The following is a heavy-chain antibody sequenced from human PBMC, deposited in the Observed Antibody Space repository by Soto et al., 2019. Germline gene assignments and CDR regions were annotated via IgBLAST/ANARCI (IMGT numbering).Heavy chain of an antibody. CDR2: INHSGST. V-gene: IGHV4-34*01. CDR3: ARGGGNIQWLDIYYYYGMDV. Sequence: SETLSLTCAVYGGSFSGYYWSWIRQPPGKGLEWIGEINHSGSTNYNPSLKSRVTISVDTSKNQFSLKLSSVTAADTAVYYCARGGGNIQWLDIYYYYGMDVWGQGTTVTVSS. CDR1: GGSFSGYY. D-gene: IGHD6-19*01. J-gene: IGHJ6*02.